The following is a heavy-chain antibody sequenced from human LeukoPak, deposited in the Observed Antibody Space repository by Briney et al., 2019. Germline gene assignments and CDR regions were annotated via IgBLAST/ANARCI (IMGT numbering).Heavy chain of an antibody. V-gene: IGHV5-51*01. Sequence: GESLKISCKGSGYSFTSYWIGWVRQMPGKGLEWMGIIYPGDSDTRYSPSFQGQVTISADKSISTAYLQWSSLKASDTAMYYCATSRSGWYRRDAFDIWGQGTMATVSS. J-gene: IGHJ3*02. CDR1: GYSFTSYW. CDR2: IYPGDSDT. CDR3: ATSRSGWYRRDAFDI. D-gene: IGHD6-19*01.